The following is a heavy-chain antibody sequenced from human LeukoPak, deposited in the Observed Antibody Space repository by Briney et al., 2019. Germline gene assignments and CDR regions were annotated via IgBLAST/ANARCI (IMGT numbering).Heavy chain of an antibody. J-gene: IGHJ4*02. Sequence: GGPLRLSCAASGFTFSSYSMNWVRQAPGKGLEWVSSISSSSSYIYYADSVKGRFTISRDNAKNSLYLQMNSLRAEDTAVYYCAAPGYSSGDFDYWGQGTLVTVSS. D-gene: IGHD6-19*01. V-gene: IGHV3-21*01. CDR1: GFTFSSYS. CDR2: ISSSSSYI. CDR3: AAPGYSSGDFDY.